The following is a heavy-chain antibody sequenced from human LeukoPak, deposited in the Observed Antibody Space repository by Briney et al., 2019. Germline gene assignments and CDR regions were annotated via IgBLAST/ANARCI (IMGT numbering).Heavy chain of an antibody. J-gene: IGHJ4*02. CDR1: GFTFSDYG. V-gene: IGHV3-30*02. CDR2: IRYDGSDK. D-gene: IGHD6-13*01. CDR3: AKDIGRSSYYYFDY. Sequence: GGSLRLSCAASGFTFSDYGMHWVRQAPGKGLEWVAFIRYDGSDKCYADSVKGRFTISRDNSKNTLYVQMNTLRAEDTAVYYCAKDIGRSSYYYFDYWGQGTLVTVSS.